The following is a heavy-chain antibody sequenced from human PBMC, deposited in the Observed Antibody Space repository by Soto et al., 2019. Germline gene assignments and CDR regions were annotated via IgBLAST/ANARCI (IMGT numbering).Heavy chain of an antibody. D-gene: IGHD2-8*01. CDR3: AKRGNNDPYGMDV. J-gene: IGHJ6*02. V-gene: IGHV3-23*01. Sequence: GGSLRLSCAASGFTFSSYAMSWVRQAPGKGLEWVSAISGSGGSTYYADSVKGRFTISRDNFKNTLYLQMNSLRAEDTAVYYCAKRGNNDPYGMDVWGQGTTVTVSS. CDR1: GFTFSSYA. CDR2: ISGSGGST.